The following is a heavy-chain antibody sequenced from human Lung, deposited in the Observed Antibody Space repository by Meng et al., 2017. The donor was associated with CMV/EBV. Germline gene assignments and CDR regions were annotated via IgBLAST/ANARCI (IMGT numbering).Heavy chain of an antibody. CDR2: IIPMLEIT. CDR1: GGPFSNYA. CDR3: ARGGFWLGHYSWFDP. D-gene: IGHD3-3*01. Sequence: SVKVSXKASGGPFSNYAVSWVRQAPGQGLEWMGGIIPMLEITNYAQKFQGRVTITAVKSTGTAFMELSSLRSDDTAVYYCARGGFWLGHYSWFDPWGQGXLVTVS. V-gene: IGHV1-69*10. J-gene: IGHJ5*02.